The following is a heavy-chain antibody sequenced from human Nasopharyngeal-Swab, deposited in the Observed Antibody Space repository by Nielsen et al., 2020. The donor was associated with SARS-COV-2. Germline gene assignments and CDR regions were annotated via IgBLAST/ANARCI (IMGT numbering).Heavy chain of an antibody. D-gene: IGHD4-17*01. CDR2: IKQDGSEK. V-gene: IGHV3-7*01. Sequence: WIRQPPGKGLEWVANIKQDGSEKYYVDSVKGRFTISRDNAKNSLYLQMNSLRAEDTAVHYCARDLGSGTVSDYWGQGTRVTVSS. CDR3: ARDLGSGTVSDY. J-gene: IGHJ4*02.